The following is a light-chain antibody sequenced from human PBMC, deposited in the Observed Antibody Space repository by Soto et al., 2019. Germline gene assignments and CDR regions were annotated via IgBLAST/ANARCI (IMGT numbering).Light chain of an antibody. CDR2: EVS. CDR3: SSYAGSNTVV. CDR1: SSDVGGYNY. V-gene: IGLV2-8*01. J-gene: IGLJ2*01. Sequence: QSALTQTPSASGSPGQSVTISCTGTSSDVGGYNYVSWYQQHPGKAPKLMIYEVSKRPSGVPDRFSGSKSGNTASLSVSGVQAEDEADYYCSSYAGSNTVVFVGGTKVTVL.